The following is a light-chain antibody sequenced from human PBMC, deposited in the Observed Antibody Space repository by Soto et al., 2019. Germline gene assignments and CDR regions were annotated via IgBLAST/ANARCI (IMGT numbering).Light chain of an antibody. J-gene: IGLJ1*01. CDR2: GDN. CDR3: QSYDISLHNYV. Sequence: QSVLTQPPSVSGAPGQRVSISCTWNTSNIGAPYDVHWYQHLPGTAPKLLIYGDNNRPSGVPDRFSGSKSGTSASLAITRLQAEDEADYYCQSYDISLHNYVFGTGTKV. CDR1: TSNIGAPYD. V-gene: IGLV1-40*01.